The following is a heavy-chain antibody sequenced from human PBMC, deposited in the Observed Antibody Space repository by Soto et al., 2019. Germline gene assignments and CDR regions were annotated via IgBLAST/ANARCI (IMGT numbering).Heavy chain of an antibody. D-gene: IGHD6-13*01. CDR1: GGSISSGGYS. CDR2: IYHSGST. V-gene: IGHV4-30-2*01. CDR3: ARDGAGYSSSWYVNWFDS. J-gene: IGHJ5*01. Sequence: SETLSLTGAVSGGSISSGGYSWSWIRQAPGKRLEWIGYIYHSGSTYYNPSLKSRVTISVDRSKNQFSLKLSSVTAADTAVYYCARDGAGYSSSWYVNWFDSLGQGTLVAVCS.